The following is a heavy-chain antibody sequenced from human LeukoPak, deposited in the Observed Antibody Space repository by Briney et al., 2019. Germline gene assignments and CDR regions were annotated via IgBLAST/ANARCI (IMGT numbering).Heavy chain of an antibody. CDR1: GFTFDDYA. CDR3: AKASYEGAFDI. D-gene: IGHD5-12*01. CDR2: ISWNSGSI. J-gene: IGHJ3*02. V-gene: IGHV3-9*03. Sequence: GGSLRLSCAVSGFTFDDYAMHWVRQAPGKGLEWVSGISWNSGSIGYADSVKGRFTISRDNAKNSLYLQMNSLRAEDMALYYCAKASYEGAFDIWGQGTMVTVSS.